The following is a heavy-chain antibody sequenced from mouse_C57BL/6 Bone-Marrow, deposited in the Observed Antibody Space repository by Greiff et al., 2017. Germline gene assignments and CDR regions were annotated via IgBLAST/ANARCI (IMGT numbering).Heavy chain of an antibody. D-gene: IGHD1-1*01. J-gene: IGHJ3*01. CDR1: GYTFTSYW. CDR3: AREGIYYYGSSWFAY. CDR2: IYPGSGST. Sequence: QVQLQQPGAELVKPGASVKMSCKASGYTFTSYWITWVKQRPGQGLEWIGDIYPGSGSTNYNEKFKSKATLTVDTSSSTAYMQLSSLTSEDSAVYCCAREGIYYYGSSWFAYWGQGTLVTVSA. V-gene: IGHV1-55*01.